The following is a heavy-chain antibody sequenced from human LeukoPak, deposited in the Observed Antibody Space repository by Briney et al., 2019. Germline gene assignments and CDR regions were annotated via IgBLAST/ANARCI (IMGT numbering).Heavy chain of an antibody. J-gene: IGHJ5*02. V-gene: IGHV4-34*01. CDR1: GGSFSGYY. CDR2: INHSGST. CDR3: ARGGAAARWYNWFDP. Sequence: PSETLSLTRAVYGGSFSGYYWSWIRQPPGKGLEWIGEINHSGSTNYNPSLKSRVTISVDTSKNQFSLKLSSVTAADTAVYYCARGGAAARWYNWFDPWGQGTLVTVSS. D-gene: IGHD6-6*01.